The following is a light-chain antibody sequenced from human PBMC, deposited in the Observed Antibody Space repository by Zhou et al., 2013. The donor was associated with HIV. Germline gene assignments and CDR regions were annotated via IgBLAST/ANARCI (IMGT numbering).Light chain of an antibody. V-gene: IGKV1-33*01. Sequence: DIQMTQSPSSLSASVGDRVTITCQASQDISNYLNWYQQKPGKAPKLLIYDASNLETGVPSRFSGSGSGTDFTFTISSLQPEDIATYYCQQFDNLRVTFGPGTESGYQT. CDR2: DAS. CDR1: QDISNY. CDR3: QQFDNLRVT. J-gene: IGKJ3*01.